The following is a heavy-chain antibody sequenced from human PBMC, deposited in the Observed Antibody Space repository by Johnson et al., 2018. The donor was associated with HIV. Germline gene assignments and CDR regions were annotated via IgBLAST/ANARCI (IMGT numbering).Heavy chain of an antibody. Sequence: QVQLVESGGGVVQPGRSLRLSCVASGFTFSNYGMHWVRQAPGKGLEWVAVISYDGSNKYYADSVKGRFTISRYNSKNTLYLQMNSLRAEATAVYYCAREPPVEMATHDAFDIWGQGTMVTVSS. CDR1: GFTFSNYG. D-gene: IGHD5-24*01. CDR2: ISYDGSNK. CDR3: AREPPVEMATHDAFDI. J-gene: IGHJ3*02. V-gene: IGHV3-30*03.